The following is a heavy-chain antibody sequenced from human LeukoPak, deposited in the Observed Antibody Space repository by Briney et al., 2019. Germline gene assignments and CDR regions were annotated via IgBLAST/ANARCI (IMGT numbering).Heavy chain of an antibody. J-gene: IGHJ4*02. Sequence: SETLSLTCTVSGGSISSGSYYWSWIRQPAGKGLEWIGRISSSGSTNYNPSLKSRVTVSVDTSKNQFSLKVSSVTAADTAVYYCARGYGSGSYDYWGQGTLVTVSS. CDR1: GGSISSGSYY. CDR2: ISSSGST. V-gene: IGHV4-61*02. CDR3: ARGYGSGSYDY. D-gene: IGHD3-10*01.